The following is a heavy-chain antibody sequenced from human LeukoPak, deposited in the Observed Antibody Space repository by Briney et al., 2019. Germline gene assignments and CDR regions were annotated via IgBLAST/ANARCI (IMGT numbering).Heavy chain of an antibody. CDR2: IYYIGST. V-gene: IGHV4-59*01. CDR1: GGSISSYY. J-gene: IGHJ3*02. Sequence: PSETLSLTCTVSGGSISSYYWSWIRQPPGKGLEWIGYIYYIGSTNYNPSLKSRVTISVDTSKNQFSLKLSSVTAADTAVYYSARDSSSWKVDAFDIWGQGTMVTVSS. CDR3: ARDSSSWKVDAFDI. D-gene: IGHD6-13*01.